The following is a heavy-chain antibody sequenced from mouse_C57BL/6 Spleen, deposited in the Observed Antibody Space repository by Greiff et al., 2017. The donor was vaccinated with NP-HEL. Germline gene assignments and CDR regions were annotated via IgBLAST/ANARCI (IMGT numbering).Heavy chain of an antibody. J-gene: IGHJ4*01. CDR1: GFTFSDYG. Sequence: EVKVVESGGGLVKPGGSLKLSCAASGFTFSDYGMHWVRQAPEKGLEWVAYISSGSSTIYYADTVKGRFTISRDNAKNTLFLQMTSLRSEDTAMYYCAREATGVYYYAMDYWGQGTSVTVSS. V-gene: IGHV5-17*01. CDR3: AREATGVYYYAMDY. D-gene: IGHD3-2*02. CDR2: ISSGSSTI.